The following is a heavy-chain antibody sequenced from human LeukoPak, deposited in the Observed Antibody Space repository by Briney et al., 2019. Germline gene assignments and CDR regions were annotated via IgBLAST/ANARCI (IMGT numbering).Heavy chain of an antibody. D-gene: IGHD5-12*01. V-gene: IGHV3-21*01. J-gene: IGHJ4*02. CDR1: GFTFSYYS. CDR2: ISRSSTYI. CDR3: ARGGGDSGYDYDDF. Sequence: GGSLRLSCAASGFTFSYYSMTWVRQSPGKGLEWVSSISRSSTYIYYADSLKGRLAISRDNSKNSLYLQMNSLRAEDTAVYYCARGGGDSGYDYDDFWGQGTLVTVSS.